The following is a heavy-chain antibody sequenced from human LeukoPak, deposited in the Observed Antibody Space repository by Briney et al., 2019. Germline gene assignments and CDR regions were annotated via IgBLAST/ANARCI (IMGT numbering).Heavy chain of an antibody. Sequence: SETLSLTCTVSGGSISSGSYYWSWIRQPAGKGLEWIGRVYASGNTNYNPSLKSRITISIDTSQNQFPLMLSSVTAADTAVYYCARLLEVSSTFDPWGQGTLVTVSS. D-gene: IGHD5/OR15-5a*01. J-gene: IGHJ5*02. CDR3: ARLLEVSSTFDP. V-gene: IGHV4-61*02. CDR2: VYASGNT. CDR1: GGSISSGSYY.